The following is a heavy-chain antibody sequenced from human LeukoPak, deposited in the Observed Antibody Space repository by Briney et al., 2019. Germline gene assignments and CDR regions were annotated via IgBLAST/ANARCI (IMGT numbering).Heavy chain of an antibody. D-gene: IGHD2-15*01. CDR3: TRVGRGGY. CDR1: GFTFSDYA. V-gene: IGHV3-49*04. J-gene: IGHJ4*02. Sequence: GGSLGLSCTASGFTFSDYAMTWVRQAPGKGLEWVGFIRNKANGGTADYAASVKGRFTISRDDSKTIAYLQMNSLKTEDTAVYYCTRVGRGGYWGQGTLVTVSS. CDR2: IRNKANGGTA.